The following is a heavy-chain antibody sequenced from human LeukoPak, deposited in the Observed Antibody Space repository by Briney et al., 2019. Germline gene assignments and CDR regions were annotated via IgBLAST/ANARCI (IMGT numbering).Heavy chain of an antibody. CDR1: GGSISSYY. J-gene: IGHJ5*02. CDR2: IYYSGST. Sequence: SETLSLTCTVSGGSISSYYWSWIRQPPGEGLEWIGYIYYSGSTYYNPSLKSRVTISVDTSKNQFSLKLSSVTAADTAVYYCASGFNYYDSSGYYYASGDWFDPWGQGTLVTVSS. V-gene: IGHV4-59*12. D-gene: IGHD3-22*01. CDR3: ASGFNYYDSSGYYYASGDWFDP.